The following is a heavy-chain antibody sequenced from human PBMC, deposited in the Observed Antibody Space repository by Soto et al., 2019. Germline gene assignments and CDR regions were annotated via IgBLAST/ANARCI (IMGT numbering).Heavy chain of an antibody. CDR2: IYHSGST. CDR3: ARVQDY. V-gene: IGHV4-59*12. Sequence: SETLSLTCTVSGCSISSYYWSWIRQPPGKGLEWIGYIYHSGSTYYNPSLKSRVTISIDRSKNQFSLKLSSVAAADTAVYYCARVQDYWGRGILVTVSS. D-gene: IGHD1-1*01. J-gene: IGHJ4*02. CDR1: GCSISSYY.